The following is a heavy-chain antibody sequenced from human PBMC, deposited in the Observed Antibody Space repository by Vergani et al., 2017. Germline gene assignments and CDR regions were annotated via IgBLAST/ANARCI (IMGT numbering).Heavy chain of an antibody. Sequence: VQLVESGGGVVQPGRSLRLSCAASGFTFSSYAMHWVRQAPGKGLEWVAVISYDGSNKYYADSVKGRFTSSRDNAKNSLYLPMNTLRAEGTAVYYCARDSTGEWLVRDSDYWGQGTLVTVSS. CDR3: ARDSTGEWLVRDSDY. CDR2: ISYDGSNK. J-gene: IGHJ4*02. V-gene: IGHV3-30-3*01. D-gene: IGHD6-19*01. CDR1: GFTFSSYA.